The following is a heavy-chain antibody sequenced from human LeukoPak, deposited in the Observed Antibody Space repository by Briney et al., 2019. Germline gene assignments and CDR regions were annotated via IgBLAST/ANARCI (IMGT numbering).Heavy chain of an antibody. V-gene: IGHV4-59*01. Sequence: SETLSLTCAVSGASISGNYWSWIRQSPEKGLEWIGHIFHDGVTDYNPSLMSRVSIFSDAPKNHFSLRLTSVTAADTAVYYCAKFSRWLPFEYWGQGALVTVSS. CDR2: IFHDGVT. D-gene: IGHD5-12*01. CDR1: GASISGNY. J-gene: IGHJ4*02. CDR3: AKFSRWLPFEY.